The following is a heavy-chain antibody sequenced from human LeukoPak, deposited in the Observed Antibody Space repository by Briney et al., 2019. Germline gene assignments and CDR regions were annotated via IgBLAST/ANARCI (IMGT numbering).Heavy chain of an antibody. V-gene: IGHV3-30*04. CDR3: ARADCSSTSCFCMDV. Sequence: GGSLRLSCAASGFTFSSYAMHWVRQAPGKGLEWDAVISNDGSKKYYADSVKDRFTISRDNSKNTLYLQMNGLRGEDTAVFYCARADCSSTSCFCMDVWGQGTTVTVSS. J-gene: IGHJ6*02. CDR1: GFTFSSYA. CDR2: ISNDGSKK. D-gene: IGHD2-2*01.